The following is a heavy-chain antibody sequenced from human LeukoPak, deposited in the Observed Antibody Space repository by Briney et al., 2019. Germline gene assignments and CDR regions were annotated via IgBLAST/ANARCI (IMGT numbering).Heavy chain of an antibody. CDR3: ARYYDFWSGYYNYYYMDV. J-gene: IGHJ6*03. CDR1: GFTFSSYS. V-gene: IGHV3-48*04. D-gene: IGHD3-3*01. CDR2: ISSSSSSTI. Sequence: GGSLRLSCAASGFTFSSYSMNWVRQAPGKGLEWVSYISSSSSSTIYYADSVKGRFTISRDNAKNSLYLQMNSLRAEDTAVYYCARYYDFWSGYYNYYYMDVWGKGTTVTVSS.